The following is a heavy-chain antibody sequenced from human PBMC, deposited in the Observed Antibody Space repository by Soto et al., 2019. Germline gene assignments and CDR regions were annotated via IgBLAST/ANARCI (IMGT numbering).Heavy chain of an antibody. CDR2: IIPIFGTA. CDR3: ARPMVRGVYDALDI. CDR1: GGTFSSYA. V-gene: IGHV1-69*13. J-gene: IGHJ3*02. Sequence: SVKVSCKASGGTFSSYAISWVRQAPGQGLEWMGGIIPIFGTANYAQKFQGRVTITADESTSTAYMELSSLRSEDTAVYYCARPMVRGVYDALDIWGQGTMVTVSS. D-gene: IGHD3-10*01.